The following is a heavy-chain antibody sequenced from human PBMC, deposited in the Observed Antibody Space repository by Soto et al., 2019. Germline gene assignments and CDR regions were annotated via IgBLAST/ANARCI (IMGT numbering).Heavy chain of an antibody. CDR3: ARVGAAGTYEN. D-gene: IGHD1-1*01. V-gene: IGHV6-1*01. J-gene: IGHJ4*02. CDR2: TYYRSKWNN. CDR1: GDRVSRNSAA. Sequence: SQTLSLTCANSGDRVSRNSAASNWIRQSPSRCLEWLGRTYYRSKWNNDYAVSVKRRITINPDTSKNQFSLQLSSVTPEDTAVYYCARVGAAGTYENWGQGTLVTVSS.